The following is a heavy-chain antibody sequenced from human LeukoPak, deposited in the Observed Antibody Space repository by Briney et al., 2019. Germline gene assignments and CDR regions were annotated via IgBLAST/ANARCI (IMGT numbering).Heavy chain of an antibody. V-gene: IGHV3-13*04. CDR1: GFTFSSYD. Sequence: GGSLRLSCAASGFTFSSYDMHWVRQATGKGLEWVSAIGTAGDTYYPGSVKGRFTISRENARNSLYLQMNSLRAGDTAVYYCARGGRWGATGGYNWFDPWGQGTLVTVSS. D-gene: IGHD1-26*01. J-gene: IGHJ5*02. CDR3: ARGGRWGATGGYNWFDP. CDR2: IGTAGDT.